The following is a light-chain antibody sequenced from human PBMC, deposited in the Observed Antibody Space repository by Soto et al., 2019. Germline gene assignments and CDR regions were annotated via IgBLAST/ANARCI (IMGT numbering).Light chain of an antibody. V-gene: IGLV2-14*01. CDR1: NSDVGGYNY. CDR3: RSYTGSSTLL. J-gene: IGLJ7*01. Sequence: QSALTQPASVSGSPGQSITISCTGTNSDVGGYNYVSWYQQHPGKGPKLMIYEVTNRPSGVSNRFSGSKSGNTASLTISGLQADDETDYYCRSYTGSSTLLFGGGTQLTVL. CDR2: EVT.